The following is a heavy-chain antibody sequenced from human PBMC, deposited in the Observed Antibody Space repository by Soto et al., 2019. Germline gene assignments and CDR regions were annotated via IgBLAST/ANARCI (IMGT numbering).Heavy chain of an antibody. V-gene: IGHV4-4*07. Sequence: PSETMSLTCYVSGVSMNDYYWSWIRQTAGRGLEWIGRIFTNGNTNYNPSLRGRLTMSVDTSTNQVSLRLTSVTAADTAVYYCASGPLVPRHYGMNGRGQGTMVTVAS. CDR2: IFTNGNT. J-gene: IGHJ6*02. CDR3: ASGPLVPRHYGMNG. CDR1: GVSMNDYY.